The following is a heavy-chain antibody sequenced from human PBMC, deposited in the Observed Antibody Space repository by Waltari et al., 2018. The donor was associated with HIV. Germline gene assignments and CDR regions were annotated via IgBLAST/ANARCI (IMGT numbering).Heavy chain of an antibody. J-gene: IGHJ4*02. CDR3: ARFDGGNSEVYH. D-gene: IGHD2-8*01. CDR1: GFSFRVYS. CDR2: SHSGSSYM. V-gene: IGHV3-21*04. Sequence: EVHLVESGGGLVKPGWSLRLSCAASGFSFRVYSMTWVRQAPGKGLEWIASSHSGSSYMDYADSVRGRFTSSRDNAKKSLFLKMDSLRAEDTAFYDCARFDGGNSEVYHWGQGTLVTVSS.